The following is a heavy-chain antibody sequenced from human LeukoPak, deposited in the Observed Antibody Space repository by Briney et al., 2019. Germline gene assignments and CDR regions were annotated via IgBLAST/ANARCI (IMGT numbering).Heavy chain of an antibody. D-gene: IGHD6-19*01. V-gene: IGHV3-23*01. CDR1: GFTFNAYA. J-gene: IGHJ4*02. Sequence: QAGGSLRLSCAASGFTFNAYAMYWVRQAPGKGLEWVSGIFGSGGSAHYADSVKSRFTISRDNSKNTVYLQMNSLRAEDTAVYYCAKTTTGYSSGRYPGWPVDYWGQGALVTVSS. CDR2: IFGSGGSA. CDR3: AKTTTGYSSGRYPGWPVDY.